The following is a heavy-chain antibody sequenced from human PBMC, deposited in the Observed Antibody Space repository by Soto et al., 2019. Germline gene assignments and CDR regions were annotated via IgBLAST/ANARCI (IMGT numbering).Heavy chain of an antibody. D-gene: IGHD4-17*01. CDR1: EFTFSSYG. CDR3: ARQADYGDRGTFDY. CDR2: IWYDGSNK. V-gene: IGHV3-33*01. Sequence: QVQLVESGGGVVQPGRSLRLSCAASEFTFSSYGMHWVRQAPGKGLEWVAVIWYDGSNKYYADSVKGRFTISRDNSKNTLYRQMNSLRAEDTAVYYCARQADYGDRGTFDYWGQGTLVTVSS. J-gene: IGHJ4*02.